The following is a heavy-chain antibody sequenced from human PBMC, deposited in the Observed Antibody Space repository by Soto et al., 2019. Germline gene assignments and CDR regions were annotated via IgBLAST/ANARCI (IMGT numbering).Heavy chain of an antibody. CDR1: GYTFTSYG. D-gene: IGHD5-12*01. J-gene: IGHJ4*02. CDR3: ARQYGYSGYDYFDY. CDR2: ISAYNGNT. V-gene: IGHV1-18*01. Sequence: ASVKVSCKASGYTFTSYGISWVRQAPGQGLEWMGWISAYNGNTNYAQKLQGRVTMTTDTSTSTAYMELSSLRSEDTAMYYCARQYGYSGYDYFDYWGQGTLVTVSS.